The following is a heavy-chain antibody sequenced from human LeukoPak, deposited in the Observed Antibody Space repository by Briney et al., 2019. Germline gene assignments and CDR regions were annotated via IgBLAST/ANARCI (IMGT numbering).Heavy chain of an antibody. CDR2: IKQEGNEK. CDR3: ARDGGGPLD. J-gene: IGHJ4*02. D-gene: IGHD3-10*01. Sequence: GGSLRLSCAGSGFRFRDDWMSWVPQAPGKGLEWMANIKQEGNEKNYLDSVKGRFTISRDNARNSLYLQMNRLRADDTAVYYCARDGGGPLDWGQGTLVTVSS. V-gene: IGHV3-7*01. CDR1: GFRFRDDW.